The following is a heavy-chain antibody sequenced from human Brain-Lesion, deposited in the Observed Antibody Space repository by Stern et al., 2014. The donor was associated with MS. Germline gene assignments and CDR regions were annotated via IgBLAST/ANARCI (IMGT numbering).Heavy chain of an antibody. D-gene: IGHD3-10*01. Sequence: QVQLQESGPGLVKPSETLSLICTVSGGSISSSSDYWGWIRQPPGKGLEWIGNIYYSGSTYYNPSLKSRVTISVDTSKNHFPLNLTSVTAADTAVYYCARHLFGGMYYNWFDPWGQGTLVTVSS. CDR3: ARHLFGGMYYNWFDP. CDR1: GGSISSSSDY. J-gene: IGHJ5*02. CDR2: IYYSGST. V-gene: IGHV4-39*01.